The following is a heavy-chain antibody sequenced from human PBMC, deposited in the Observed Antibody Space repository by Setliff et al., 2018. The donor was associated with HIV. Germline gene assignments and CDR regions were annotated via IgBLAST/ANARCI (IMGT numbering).Heavy chain of an antibody. CDR1: GGSISSYY. J-gene: IGHJ4*02. D-gene: IGHD6-19*01. CDR2: IYYSGSS. V-gene: IGHV4-59*01. Sequence: SETLSLTCTVSGGSISSYYWSWIRQPPGKGLEWIGYIYYSGSSKNTPSLKSRVTISVDTPKNEFSLKLSSMTAADTAVYYCARGIAVAGPYFDYWGQGTLVTVSS. CDR3: ARGIAVAGPYFDY.